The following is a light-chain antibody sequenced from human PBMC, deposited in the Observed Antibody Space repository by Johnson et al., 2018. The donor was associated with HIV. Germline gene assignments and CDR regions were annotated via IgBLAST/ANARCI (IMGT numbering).Light chain of an antibody. Sequence: QSVLTQPPSVSAAPGQKVTISCSGSSSNIGNNYVSWYQQLPGTAPKLLIYSNNQRPSGVPDRFSGSKSGTSASLAITGLRSADEADYYCAAWDDSLNGPYVFGSGTKVTVL. J-gene: IGLJ1*01. CDR2: SNN. CDR3: AAWDDSLNGPYV. CDR1: SSNIGNNY. V-gene: IGLV1-47*02.